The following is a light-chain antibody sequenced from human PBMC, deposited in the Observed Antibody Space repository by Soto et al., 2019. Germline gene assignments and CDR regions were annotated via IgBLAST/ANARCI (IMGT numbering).Light chain of an antibody. V-gene: IGLV2-14*03. CDR2: EVS. CDR3: SSYTTRSTPPYV. J-gene: IGLJ1*01. Sequence: ALTQPASVSGSPGQSITISCTGTSSDVGGYNYVSWYQQHPGKAPKLMIYEVSNRPSGVSNRFSGSKSGNTASLTISGLQAEDEADYYCSSYTTRSTPPYVFGTGTKVTVL. CDR1: SSDVGGYNY.